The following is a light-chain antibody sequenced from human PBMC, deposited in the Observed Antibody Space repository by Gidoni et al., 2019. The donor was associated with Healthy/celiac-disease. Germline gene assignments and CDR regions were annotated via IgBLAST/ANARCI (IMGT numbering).Light chain of an antibody. CDR2: AAS. CDR1: QSISNY. CDR3: QQCYNTPLT. J-gene: IGKJ4*01. Sequence: ISMTQSPSSLSASVGDRVTISCRASQSISNYLNWYQQKPGKAPKLLIYAASSLQSGVPSRFSGSGSGTDFTLTISSLQPEDIATYYCQQCYNTPLTFGGXTKVEIK. V-gene: IGKV1-39*01.